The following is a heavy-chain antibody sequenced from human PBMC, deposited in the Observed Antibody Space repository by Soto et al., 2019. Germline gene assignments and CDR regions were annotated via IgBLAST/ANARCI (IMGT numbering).Heavy chain of an antibody. CDR1: GGSIRSYC. J-gene: IGHJ6*03. D-gene: IGHD3-10*01. CDR2: ICKSGTT. V-gene: IGHV4-59*08. CDR3: AGGGAILLATRRLMYV. Sequence: QVQLQESGPTLVKPSETLSLTCTVSGGSIRSYCWTWIRQPPGEGLEWIGCICKSGTTNYNPSLKSRVAISIATQKNHFSLHLSSVTVADTAFYYCAGGGAILLATRRLMYVWCKGSTVTVSS.